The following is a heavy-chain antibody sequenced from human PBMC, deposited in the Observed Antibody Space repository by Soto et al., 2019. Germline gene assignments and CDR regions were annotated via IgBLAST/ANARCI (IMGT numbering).Heavy chain of an antibody. D-gene: IGHD3-22*01. Sequence: ASVKVSCKASGYTFTSYGISWVRQAPGQGLEWMGWISAYNGNTNYAQKLQGRVTMTTDTSTSTAYMELRSLRSDDTAVYYCARIGVTLTYYYYYMDVWGKGTTVTVSS. V-gene: IGHV1-18*01. CDR2: ISAYNGNT. J-gene: IGHJ6*03. CDR1: GYTFTSYG. CDR3: ARIGVTLTYYYYYMDV.